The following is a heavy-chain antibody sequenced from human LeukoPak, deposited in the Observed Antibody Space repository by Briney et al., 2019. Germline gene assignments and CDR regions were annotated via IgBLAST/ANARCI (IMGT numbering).Heavy chain of an antibody. D-gene: IGHD3-22*01. Sequence: PSVTLSLTCAVYGGSFSGYYWSWIRQPPGKGLEWIGEINHSGSTNYNPSLKSRVTISVDTSKNQFSLKLSSVTAADTAVYYCAKSEDYYDSRAYYDYWGQGTLVTVSS. J-gene: IGHJ4*02. CDR1: GGSFSGYY. V-gene: IGHV4-34*01. CDR2: INHSGST. CDR3: AKSEDYYDSRAYYDY.